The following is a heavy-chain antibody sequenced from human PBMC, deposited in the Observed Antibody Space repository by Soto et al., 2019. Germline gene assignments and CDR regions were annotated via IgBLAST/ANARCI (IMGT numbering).Heavy chain of an antibody. CDR3: AKGQHCSSTSCYFYYYGMDV. J-gene: IGHJ6*02. CDR1: GFTFNTYG. CDR2: ISYDGSNK. D-gene: IGHD2-2*01. V-gene: IGHV3-30*18. Sequence: GGSLRLSCAASGFTFNTYGMHWVRQAPGKGLEWVAVISYDGSNKYYADSVKGRLTISRDNSKNTLYLQMNSLRAEDTAVYYCAKGQHCSSTSCYFYYYGMDVWGQGTTVTVSS.